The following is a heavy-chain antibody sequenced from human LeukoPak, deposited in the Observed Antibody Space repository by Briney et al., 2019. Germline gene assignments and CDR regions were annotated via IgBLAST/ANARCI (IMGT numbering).Heavy chain of an antibody. D-gene: IGHD6-6*01. CDR2: ISGSGENT. CDR1: GFTFSSYA. J-gene: IGHJ4*01. Sequence: PGGSLRLSCAASGFTFSSYAMSWVRQAPGKGLEWVSTISGSGENTYYADSVKGRFTISRDNSQNTLYLQMNSLRAEDTAVYYCAKDRRSSSPRTFDYWGQEPWSPSPQ. CDR3: AKDRRSSSPRTFDY. V-gene: IGHV3-23*01.